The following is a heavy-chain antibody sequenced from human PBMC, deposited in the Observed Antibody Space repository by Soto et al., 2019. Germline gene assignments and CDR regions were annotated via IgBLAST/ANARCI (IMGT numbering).Heavy chain of an antibody. CDR3: ARDKITGLFAY. Sequence: SETLSLTCTVSGGSLSSYYWRGIRQSPWKGLEWIGHIYYSGSTTYNPSLKSRVTISLDTSKNQFSLKLSSVTAADTAVYYCARDKITGLFAYWGQGTLVTVSS. V-gene: IGHV4-59*12. CDR2: IYYSGST. D-gene: IGHD2-8*02. CDR1: GGSLSSYY. J-gene: IGHJ4*02.